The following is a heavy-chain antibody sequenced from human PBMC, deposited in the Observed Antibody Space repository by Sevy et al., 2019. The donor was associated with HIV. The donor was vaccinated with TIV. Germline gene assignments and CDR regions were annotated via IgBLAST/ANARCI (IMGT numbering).Heavy chain of an antibody. Sequence: SETPSLTCAVYGGSFSGYYWSWIRRPPGKGLEWIGEINHRGSTNYNPSLKSRVTISVDTSKNEFFLKLRSVTAADTAVYYCARSMDYWGQGTLVTVSS. CDR2: INHRGST. CDR1: GGSFSGYY. CDR3: ARSMDY. J-gene: IGHJ4*02. V-gene: IGHV4-34*01.